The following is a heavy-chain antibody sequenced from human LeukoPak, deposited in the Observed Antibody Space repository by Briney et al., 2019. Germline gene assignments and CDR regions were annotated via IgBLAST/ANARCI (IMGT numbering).Heavy chain of an antibody. CDR1: GYSFTWYS. CDR3: ARDGGGTYYYYFDY. Sequence: ASVKVSCKASGYSFTWYSINWVRQAPGQGLEWMGLINTNTARPTYAQGFAGRFVFSLDISVNTAYLQISGLTAEDTAVYYCARDGGGTYYYYFDYWGQGTLVTVSS. J-gene: IGHJ4*02. CDR2: INTNTARP. V-gene: IGHV7-4-1*02. D-gene: IGHD1-26*01.